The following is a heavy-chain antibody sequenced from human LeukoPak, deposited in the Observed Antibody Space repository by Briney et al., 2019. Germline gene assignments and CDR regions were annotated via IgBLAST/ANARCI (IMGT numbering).Heavy chain of an antibody. Sequence: SETLSLTCAVSGYSISSGYYWGWIRQPPGRGLEWIGHMYYSGNSFYNPSLKSRVTISVDTSKNQFSLKLSSVTAANTAVYYCARLRRNYSDSWGQGSLVSVSS. V-gene: IGHV4-38-2*01. CDR3: ARLRRNYSDS. CDR1: GYSISSGYY. CDR2: MYYSGNS. J-gene: IGHJ4*02.